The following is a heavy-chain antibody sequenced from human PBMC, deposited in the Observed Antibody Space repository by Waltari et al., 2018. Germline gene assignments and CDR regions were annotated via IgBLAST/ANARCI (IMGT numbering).Heavy chain of an antibody. CDR3: ARARGLDV. CDR2: INEDGSEK. V-gene: IGHV3-7*01. CDR1: GLTVGSNW. J-gene: IGHJ6*02. Sequence: EVQLVESGGGLVQPGGSLRLSCAASGLTVGSNWWTWVRQAPGKGLEWVANINEDGSEKYYVDSVKGRFTISRDNAKKSLYLQMDTLRVEDTAVYYCARARGLDVWGQGTTVTVSS.